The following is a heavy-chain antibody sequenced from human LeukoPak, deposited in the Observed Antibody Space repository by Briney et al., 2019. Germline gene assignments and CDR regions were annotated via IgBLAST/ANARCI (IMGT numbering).Heavy chain of an antibody. J-gene: IGHJ3*02. CDR2: IYTSGST. CDR3: ARDHTTVTKPRYFDSSGYYFMGGEAFDI. Sequence: SETLSPTCTVSGGSIRSGSDYWSWIRQPAGKGLEWIGRIYTSGSTNYNSSLKRRVTISVDTSKNQFSLKLSSVTAADTAVYYCARDHTTVTKPRYFDSSGYYFMGGEAFDIWGQGTMVTVSS. V-gene: IGHV4-61*02. D-gene: IGHD3-22*01. CDR1: GGSIRSGSDY.